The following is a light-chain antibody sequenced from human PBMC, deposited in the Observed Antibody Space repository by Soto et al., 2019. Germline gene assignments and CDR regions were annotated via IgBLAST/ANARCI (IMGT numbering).Light chain of an antibody. J-gene: IGKJ5*01. Sequence: IVMTQSPDSLAVSLGERATINCKSSRSLLYSFNNKNYLAWYQQKPGQPPRLLIYWASIRESGVPDRFSGSGSGTDFTLTISSLQVEDVALYYCQQYYSSPVTFGQGTRLESK. CDR1: RSLLYSFNNKNY. CDR2: WAS. V-gene: IGKV4-1*01. CDR3: QQYYSSPVT.